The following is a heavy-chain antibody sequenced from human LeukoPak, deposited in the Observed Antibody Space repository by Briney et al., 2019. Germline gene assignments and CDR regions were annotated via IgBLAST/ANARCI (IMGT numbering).Heavy chain of an antibody. Sequence: GGSLRLSCAASGFTFSSYWMHWVRQAPGKGLVWVSRINSDGSSTSYADSVKGRFTISRDNAKNTLYLQMNSLRAEDTAVYYCAREKAAAGTMGAFDIWGQGTMVTVSS. D-gene: IGHD6-13*01. CDR1: GFTFSSYW. V-gene: IGHV3-74*01. CDR2: INSDGSST. J-gene: IGHJ3*02. CDR3: AREKAAAGTMGAFDI.